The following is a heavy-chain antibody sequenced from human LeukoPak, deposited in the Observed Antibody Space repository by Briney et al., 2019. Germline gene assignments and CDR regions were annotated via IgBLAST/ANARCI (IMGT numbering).Heavy chain of an antibody. J-gene: IGHJ4*02. CDR1: GFSFTDAW. CDR3: STYGSGRKFDY. V-gene: IGHV3-15*04. D-gene: IGHD3-10*01. CDR2: IESKTDGETT. Sequence: GGSLRLSCVGSGFSFTDAWMSWVRQIPGRGLEWVGRIESKTDGETTDYATPVKDRFIISRDDSTNTLYLQMNSLKSEDTAVYYCSTYGSGRKFDYWGQGTLVTVSS.